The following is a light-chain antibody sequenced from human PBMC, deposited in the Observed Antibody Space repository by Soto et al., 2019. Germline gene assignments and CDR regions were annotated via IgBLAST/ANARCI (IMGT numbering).Light chain of an antibody. CDR2: EVS. CDR1: SSDVGGYNY. CDR3: TSSTGSSTLV. Sequence: QSVLTQPASVSGSPGQSITISCTGTSSDVGGYNYVSWFQQHPGKVPRLIIFEVSNRPSGVSNRFSGFKSGNTASLTISGLQAEDEADYYCTSSTGSSTLVFGGGTKVTVL. V-gene: IGLV2-14*01. J-gene: IGLJ2*01.